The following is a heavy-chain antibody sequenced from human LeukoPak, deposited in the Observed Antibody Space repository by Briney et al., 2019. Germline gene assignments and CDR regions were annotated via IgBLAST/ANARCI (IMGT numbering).Heavy chain of an antibody. J-gene: IGHJ6*02. D-gene: IGHD1-1*01. CDR1: GFTFDTYG. CDR2: IAYDGSNK. Sequence: PGGSLRLSCAASGFTFDTYGMLWVRQAPGKGLEWVAVIAYDGSNKYYADSVKGRFTISRDNSKNTLYLQMNSLRGEDTAVYYCAKEKAIGTINYGLDVWGQGTTVIVSS. V-gene: IGHV3-30*18. CDR3: AKEKAIGTINYGLDV.